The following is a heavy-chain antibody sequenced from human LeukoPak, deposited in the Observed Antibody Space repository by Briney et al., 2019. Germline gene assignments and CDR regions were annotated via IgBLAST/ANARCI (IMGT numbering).Heavy chain of an antibody. D-gene: IGHD5-12*01. CDR2: INPNSGGT. V-gene: IGHV1-2*02. Sequence: ASVKVSCKASGGTFSSYAISWVRQAPGQGLEWMGWINPNSGGTNYVQKFQGRVTMTRDTSISTAYMELSRLRSDDTAVYYCARDPSGYDSYYYYYMDVWGKGTTVTVSS. CDR3: ARDPSGYDSYYYYYMDV. J-gene: IGHJ6*03. CDR1: GGTFSSYA.